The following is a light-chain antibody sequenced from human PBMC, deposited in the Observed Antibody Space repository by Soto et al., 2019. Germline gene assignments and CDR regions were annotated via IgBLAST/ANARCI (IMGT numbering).Light chain of an antibody. CDR2: GAS. CDR1: QSVSSSY. Sequence: EIVLTQSPGTLSLSPGERATLSCRASQSVSSSYLAWYQQKPGQAPRLLIYGASSRATGIPDRFSGSGSGTDFTLTISRLELEDFAVYYCQQHGSSPPITFGGGTKVEIK. CDR3: QQHGSSPPIT. J-gene: IGKJ4*01. V-gene: IGKV3-20*01.